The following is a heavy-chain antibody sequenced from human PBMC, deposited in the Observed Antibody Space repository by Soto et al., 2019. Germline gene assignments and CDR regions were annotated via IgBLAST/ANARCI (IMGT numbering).Heavy chain of an antibody. Sequence: QVPLVQSGAEVKKPGASVKISCKASGYRFIYYPIHWVRQAPGQRLEWVGWINIGNGNTQYSQKFQGRVTITTDTSASTAYMELRSLTSEDTAVYYCAREPLCGGKCYDNYFDPWGQGTLVTVSS. CDR1: GYRFIYYP. CDR3: AREPLCGGKCYDNYFDP. V-gene: IGHV1-3*04. J-gene: IGHJ5*02. D-gene: IGHD2-15*01. CDR2: INIGNGNT.